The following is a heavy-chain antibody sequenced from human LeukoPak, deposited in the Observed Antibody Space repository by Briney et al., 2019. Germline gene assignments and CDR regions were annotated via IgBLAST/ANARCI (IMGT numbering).Heavy chain of an antibody. CDR3: VQGGHFDF. D-gene: IGHD3-16*01. V-gene: IGHV3-7*01. J-gene: IGHJ4*02. CDR1: GFTFSSYW. Sequence: GGSLRLSCAASGFTFSSYWMAWVRQTPGKGLEWVANIKHDASEKYYVDSVKGRFTISRDNAQNSFYLQMNSLRAEDTAVYYCVQGGHFDFWGQGVPVTVSS. CDR2: IKHDASEK.